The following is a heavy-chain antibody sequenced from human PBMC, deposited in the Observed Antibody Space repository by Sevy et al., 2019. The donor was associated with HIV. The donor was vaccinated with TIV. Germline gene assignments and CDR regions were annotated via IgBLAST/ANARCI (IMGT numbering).Heavy chain of an antibody. D-gene: IGHD2-21*02. Sequence: AGSLRLSCAASGFTFSNYGMHWVRQAPGKGLDWVAVVSYDGTTKYYAESVRGRFTISRDNSKNMVYLQMNSLRAEDTAVFYCAKGSKATASAFDLWGQGTMVTVSS. J-gene: IGHJ3*01. CDR3: AKGSKATASAFDL. CDR2: VSYDGTTK. V-gene: IGHV3-30*18. CDR1: GFTFSNYG.